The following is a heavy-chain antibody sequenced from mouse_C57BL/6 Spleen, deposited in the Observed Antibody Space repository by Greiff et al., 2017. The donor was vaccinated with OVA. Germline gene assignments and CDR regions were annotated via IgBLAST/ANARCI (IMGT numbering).Heavy chain of an antibody. CDR1: GFNIKNTY. V-gene: IGHV14-3*01. J-gene: IGHJ1*03. CDR2: IDPANGTT. D-gene: IGHD2-2*01. Sequence: VQLQQSVAELVRPGASVKLSCTASGFNIKNTYMHWVKQRPEQGLEWIGRIDPANGTTKYAPKFQGKATITADTSSDTAYLQLSSLTSEDTAIYYCARMVTTSYWYFDVWGTGTTVTVSS. CDR3: ARMVTTSYWYFDV.